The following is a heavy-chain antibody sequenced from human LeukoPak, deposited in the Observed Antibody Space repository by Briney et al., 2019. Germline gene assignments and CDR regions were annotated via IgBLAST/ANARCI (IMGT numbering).Heavy chain of an antibody. CDR3: ARDGGLLRTLNWFDP. J-gene: IGHJ5*02. Sequence: ASVKVSCKASGGTFSSYAISWVRQAPGQGLEWMGGIIPIFGTANYAQKFQGRVTITADESTSTAYMELSSLRSEDTDVYYCARDGGLLRTLNWFDPWGQGTLVTVSS. V-gene: IGHV1-69*13. CDR1: GGTFSSYA. D-gene: IGHD3-22*01. CDR2: IIPIFGTA.